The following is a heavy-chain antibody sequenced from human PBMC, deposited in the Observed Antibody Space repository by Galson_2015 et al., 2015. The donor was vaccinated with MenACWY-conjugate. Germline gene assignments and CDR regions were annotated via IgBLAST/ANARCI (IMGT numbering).Heavy chain of an antibody. V-gene: IGHV3-15*01. D-gene: IGHD3-16*01. CDR3: TTYMIGAYHRPPGVKYYFYGLGF. CDR2: LKSKSDGGTA. CDR1: GFNFTDAW. J-gene: IGHJ6*02. Sequence: SLRLSCAASGFNFTDAWMTWVRQAPGKGLEWVGRLKSKSDGGTADFAAPVKGRFSISRDDSKKTLYLQMNSLKTDDTAVYYCTTYMIGAYHRPPGVKYYFYGLGFWGQGTTVTVSS.